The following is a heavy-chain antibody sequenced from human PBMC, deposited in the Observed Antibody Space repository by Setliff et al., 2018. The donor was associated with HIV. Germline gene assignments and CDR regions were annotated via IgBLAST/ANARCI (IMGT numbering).Heavy chain of an antibody. Sequence: SVKVSCKASGGTFTSSAISRVRQARGQGLERMGAIIPHFDAPQYAQKFQGRVTITADQSTSTAYMELSGLTSEDTAVYYCASPRLDWSFSHFDYWGQGTPVTVSS. V-gene: IGHV1-69*13. CDR2: IIPHFDAP. D-gene: IGHD3-9*01. CDR3: ASPRLDWSFSHFDY. CDR1: GGTFTSSA. J-gene: IGHJ4*02.